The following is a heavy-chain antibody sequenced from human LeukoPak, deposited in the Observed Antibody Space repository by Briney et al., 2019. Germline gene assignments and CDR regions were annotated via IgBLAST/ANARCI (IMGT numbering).Heavy chain of an antibody. Sequence: PSETLSLTCTVSGGSISSSSYYWGWIRQPPGKGLEWIGSIYYSGSTHYNPSLKSRVTISVDTSKNHFSLKLSSVTAADTALYYCSRERSSGYDFDYWGQGTLVTVSS. V-gene: IGHV4-39*07. CDR1: GGSISSSSYY. CDR3: SRERSSGYDFDY. CDR2: IYYSGST. J-gene: IGHJ4*02. D-gene: IGHD6-19*01.